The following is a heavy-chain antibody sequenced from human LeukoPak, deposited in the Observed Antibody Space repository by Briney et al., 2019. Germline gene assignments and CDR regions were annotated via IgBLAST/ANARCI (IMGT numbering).Heavy chain of an antibody. CDR1: GDSVSSNSVA. CDR2: TYYRPKWYN. D-gene: IGHD2-15*01. V-gene: IGHV6-1*01. CDR3: TRDLYCSGASCSFDY. Sequence: SQTLSLTCAISGDSVSSNSVAWNWIRQSPSRGLEWLGRTYYRPKWYNDYAGSVRSRITITPDTSNNQFSLQLNSVTPEDTAVYYCTRDLYCSGASCSFDYWGQGTLVTVSS. J-gene: IGHJ4*02.